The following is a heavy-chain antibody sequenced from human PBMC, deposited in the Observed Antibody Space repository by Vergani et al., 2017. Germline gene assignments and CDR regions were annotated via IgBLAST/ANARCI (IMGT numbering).Heavy chain of an antibody. D-gene: IGHD4-11*01. CDR3: TQCAYSVPRLPVY. J-gene: IGHJ4*02. V-gene: IGHV3-23*04. CDR1: GLPVSGFAFNTYA. CDR2: ISASGDENT. Sequence: RLVQSGGGLVHPGGSLRLSCAASGLPVSGFAFNTYAMIWVRQAPGKGLGWVSGISASGDENTDFADSVKGRFTISRDNSKSTLILQMNGLTSEDTAICYCTQCAYSVPRLPVYWGQGALVAVSS.